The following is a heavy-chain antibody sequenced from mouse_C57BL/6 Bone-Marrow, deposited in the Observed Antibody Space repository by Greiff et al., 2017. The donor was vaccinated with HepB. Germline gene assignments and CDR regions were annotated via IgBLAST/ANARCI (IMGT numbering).Heavy chain of an antibody. J-gene: IGHJ4*01. V-gene: IGHV5-9-1*02. CDR2: ISSGGDYI. Sequence: EVMLVESGEGLVKPGGSLKLSCAASGFTFSSYAMSWVRQTPEKRLEWVAYISSGGDYIYYADTVKGRFTISRDNARNTLYLQMSSLKSEDTAMYYCTRDRITTVVAPSYYAMDYWGQGTSVTVSS. CDR1: GFTFSSYA. CDR3: TRDRITTVVAPSYYAMDY. D-gene: IGHD1-1*01.